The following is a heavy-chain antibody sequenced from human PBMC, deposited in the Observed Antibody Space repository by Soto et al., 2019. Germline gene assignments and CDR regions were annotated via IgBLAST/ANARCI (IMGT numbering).Heavy chain of an antibody. V-gene: IGHV3-33*01. CDR1: GFTFSSYG. J-gene: IGHJ4*02. CDR3: ARDPHYYGSGSYHPLDD. D-gene: IGHD3-10*01. CDR2: IWYDGSNK. Sequence: PGGSLRLSCAASGFTFSSYGMHWVRQAPGKGLEWVAVIWYDGSNKYYADSVKGRFTISRDNSKNTLYLQMNSLRAEDTAVYYCARDPHYYGSGSYHPLDDWGQGTLVTVSS.